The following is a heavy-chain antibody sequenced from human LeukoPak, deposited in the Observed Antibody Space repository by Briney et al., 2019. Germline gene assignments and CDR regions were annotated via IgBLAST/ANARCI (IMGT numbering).Heavy chain of an antibody. D-gene: IGHD1-26*01. Sequence: GASVKVSCKASGYTFTGYYMHWVRQAPGQGLEWMGWINPNSGGTNYAQKFQGRVTMTRDTSISTAYTELSRLRSDDTAVYYCARDLEGGSYFDSFDYWAREPWSPSPQ. CDR2: INPNSGGT. V-gene: IGHV1-2*02. J-gene: IGHJ4*02. CDR1: GYTFTGYY. CDR3: ARDLEGGSYFDSFDY.